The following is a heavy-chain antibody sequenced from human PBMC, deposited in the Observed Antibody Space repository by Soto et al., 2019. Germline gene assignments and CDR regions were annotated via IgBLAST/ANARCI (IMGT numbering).Heavy chain of an antibody. CDR2: IYYSGNT. J-gene: IGHJ6*03. Sequence: SETLSLTCTVSGGSVSNGVYYWSRIRQHPGKGLEWIGYIYYSGNTYYNPSLESRVTISVDTSKNQFSLRLSSVSAADTAVYYCARAYYYSYRDVWGKGTTVTVSS. V-gene: IGHV4-31*03. CDR3: ARAYYYSYRDV. CDR1: GGSVSNGVYY.